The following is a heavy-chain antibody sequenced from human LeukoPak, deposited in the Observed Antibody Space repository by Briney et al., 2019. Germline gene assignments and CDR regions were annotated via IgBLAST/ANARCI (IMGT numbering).Heavy chain of an antibody. CDR2: IIPIFGTA. V-gene: IGHV1-69*01. CDR1: GGTFSSYA. J-gene: IGHJ4*02. D-gene: IGHD6-13*01. CDR3: ARQAIAAAGPLDY. Sequence: ASVKVSCKASGGTFSSYAISRVRQAPGQGLEWMGGIIPIFGTANYAQKFQGRVTITADESTSTDYMELSSLRSEDTAVYYCARQAIAAAGPLDYWGQGTLVTVSS.